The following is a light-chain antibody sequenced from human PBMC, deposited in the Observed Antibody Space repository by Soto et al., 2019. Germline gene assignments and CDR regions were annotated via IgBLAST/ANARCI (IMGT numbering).Light chain of an antibody. J-gene: IGKJ1*01. CDR3: QQYTNTNNPWM. Sequence: DIQMTQSPSSVSASVGDRVTITCRASQGISSWLGWYQQKPGQAPKLLIFAASSLQSGVPPRFSGSGSGTEFTLIISSLQPDDSATYYCQQYTNTNNPWMFGQGTKVDIK. CDR2: AAS. CDR1: QGISSW. V-gene: IGKV1-12*01.